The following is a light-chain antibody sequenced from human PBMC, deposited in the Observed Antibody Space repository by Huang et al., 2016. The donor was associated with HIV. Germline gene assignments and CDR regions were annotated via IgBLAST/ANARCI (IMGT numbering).Light chain of an antibody. CDR3: QQRTNWPPSIT. CDR1: QSVSSY. V-gene: IGKV3-11*01. J-gene: IGKJ5*01. Sequence: EIVLTQSPATLSLSPGERATLPCRASQSVSSYLAWYQQKPGQSPSLLLYDASNRAPGIPTRFSGSGSGADFALTISSLKPEDFSVYYCQQRTNWPPSITFGQGTRLDI. CDR2: DAS.